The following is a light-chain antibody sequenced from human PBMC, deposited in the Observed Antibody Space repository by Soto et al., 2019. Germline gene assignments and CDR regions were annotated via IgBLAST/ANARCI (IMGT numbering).Light chain of an antibody. CDR1: QSVSSY. CDR3: QQRSSWPNT. V-gene: IGKV3-11*01. CDR2: DTS. J-gene: IGKJ2*01. Sequence: EIVLTQSPATLSLSPGERATLSCRASQSVSSYLAWYQQIPVQAPRLLIYDTSNWSTGIPARFSGSGSETDFSRTISSLEPEDFAVYYCQQRSSWPNTFGQGTNLEIK.